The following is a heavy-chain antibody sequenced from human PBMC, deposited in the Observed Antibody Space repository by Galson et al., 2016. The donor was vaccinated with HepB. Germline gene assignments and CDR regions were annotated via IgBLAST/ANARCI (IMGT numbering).Heavy chain of an antibody. CDR1: GFTFSRYG. J-gene: IGHJ4*02. CDR3: AKERSNYDYYFDY. Sequence: SLRLSCAASGFTFSRYGMHWVRQAPGKGLEWVAVISYDGSNKYYSDSVKGRFTTSRGNSKNTLYLQMNSLRAEDTAVYYCAKERSNYDYYFDYWGQGTLVTASS. D-gene: IGHD4-11*01. CDR2: ISYDGSNK. V-gene: IGHV3-30*18.